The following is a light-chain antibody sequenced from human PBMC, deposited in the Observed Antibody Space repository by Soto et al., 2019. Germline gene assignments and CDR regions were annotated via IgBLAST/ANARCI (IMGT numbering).Light chain of an antibody. V-gene: IGLV2-23*01. J-gene: IGLJ2*01. CDR1: SSDVGYYNI. CDR2: EGS. Sequence: QSALTQPASVSGSPGQSITISCTGTSSDVGYYNIVSWYQQHPGKAPKLMIYEGSKRPSGVSHRFSGSKSGNTASLTISGLQADDEADYYCCSYAGSSIHVVFGGGTKVTVL. CDR3: CSYAGSSIHVV.